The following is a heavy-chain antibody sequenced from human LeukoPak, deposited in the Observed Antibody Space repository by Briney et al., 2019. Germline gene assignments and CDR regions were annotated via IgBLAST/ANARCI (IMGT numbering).Heavy chain of an antibody. V-gene: IGHV3-53*01. D-gene: IGHD6-19*01. CDR2: ISTGGTT. Sequence: PGGSLRLSCAASGFTVSTNYRSWVRQVSGEGLEFVSLISTGGTTDYADSVKGRFTISSDNSKNTLYLQMNSLRVEDTAVYYCARVRSHSRGWYEFDYWGQGTLVTVSS. J-gene: IGHJ4*02. CDR1: GFTVSTNY. CDR3: ARVRSHSRGWYEFDY.